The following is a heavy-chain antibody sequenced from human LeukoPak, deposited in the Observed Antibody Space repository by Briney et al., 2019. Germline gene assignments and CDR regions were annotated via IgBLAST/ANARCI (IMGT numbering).Heavy chain of an antibody. Sequence: SQSLSLIRPPPGASISSYYSSWIRQPPGKRLEWIGYIYYSGSTNYNPSLKSRVTISVDTSKNQFSLKLSSVTAADTAVYYCARDPYRGWFDPWGQGTLVTVSS. J-gene: IGHJ5*02. CDR3: ARDPYRGWFDP. D-gene: IGHD4-11*01. CDR1: GASISSYY. CDR2: IYYSGST. V-gene: IGHV4-59*01.